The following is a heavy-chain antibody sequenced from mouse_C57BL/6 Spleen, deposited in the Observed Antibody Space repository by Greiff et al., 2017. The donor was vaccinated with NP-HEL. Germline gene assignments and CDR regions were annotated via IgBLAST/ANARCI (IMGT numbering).Heavy chain of an antibody. Sequence: QVQLKQPGAELVMPGASVKLSCKASGYTFTSYWMHWVKQRPGQGLEWIGEIDPSDSYTNYNQKFKGKSTLTVDKSSSTAYMQLSSLTSEDSAVYYCARYRYYFDYWGQGTTLTVSS. CDR3: ARYRYYFDY. V-gene: IGHV1-69*01. CDR1: GYTFTSYW. CDR2: IDPSDSYT. J-gene: IGHJ2*01.